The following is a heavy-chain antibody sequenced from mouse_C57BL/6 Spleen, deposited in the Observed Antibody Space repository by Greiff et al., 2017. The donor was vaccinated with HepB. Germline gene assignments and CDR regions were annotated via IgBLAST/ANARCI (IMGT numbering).Heavy chain of an antibody. D-gene: IGHD2-2*01. CDR3: ARSYGYGLDY. J-gene: IGHJ2*01. CDR2: IRNKANGYTT. Sequence: EVNVVESGGGLVQPGGSLSLSCAASGFTFTDYYMSWVRQPPGKALEWLGFIRNKANGYTTEYSASVKGRFTISRDNSQSILYLQMNALRAEDSATYYCARSYGYGLDYWGQGTTLTVSS. V-gene: IGHV7-3*01. CDR1: GFTFTDYY.